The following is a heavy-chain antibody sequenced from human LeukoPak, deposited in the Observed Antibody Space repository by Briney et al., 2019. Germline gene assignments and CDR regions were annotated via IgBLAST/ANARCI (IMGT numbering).Heavy chain of an antibody. CDR2: IYTSGST. V-gene: IGHV4-4*07. CDR1: GGSISSYY. Sequence: SETLSLTCTVSGGSISSYYWSWLRQPAGKGLEWIGCIYTSGSTNYNPSLKSRVTMSVDTSKNQFSLKLSSVTAADTAVYYCARGMDSSGYYALDYWGQGTLVTVSS. CDR3: ARGMDSSGYYALDY. D-gene: IGHD3-22*01. J-gene: IGHJ4*02.